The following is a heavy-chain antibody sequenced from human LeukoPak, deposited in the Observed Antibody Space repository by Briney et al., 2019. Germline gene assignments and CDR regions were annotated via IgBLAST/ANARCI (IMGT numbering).Heavy chain of an antibody. CDR1: GDFIRIGHYC. CDR2: IYSTGNT. D-gene: IGHD6-13*01. Sequence: SETLSLTCTVSGDFIRIGHYCSGWIRQSPGNGLEWMGTIYSTGNTHYNPSLKSRLIISVHTSKNSFSLKLSSVTAADTAVYYCARAIFPMRTGYSSSWHQYYFDYWGQGTLVTVSS. J-gene: IGHJ4*02. V-gene: IGHV4-39*07. CDR3: ARAIFPMRTGYSSSWHQYYFDY.